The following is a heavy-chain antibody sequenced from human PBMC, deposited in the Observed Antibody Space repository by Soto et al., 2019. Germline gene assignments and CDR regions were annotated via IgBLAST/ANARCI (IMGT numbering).Heavy chain of an antibody. CDR3: ERECSQRQGRSMDV. J-gene: IGHJ6*02. CDR2: INHSGSL. D-gene: IGHD1-1*01. V-gene: IGHV4-31*03. Sequence: PSETLSLTCTVTGGSMTSGDQYWTWIRHRPGEGREWYGYINHSGSLYYNPSLKSRVSMSVDTSKNQFSLNLSSVTAAATAVYYCERECSQRQGRSMDVWGHGTTVTVSS. CDR1: GGSMTSGDQY.